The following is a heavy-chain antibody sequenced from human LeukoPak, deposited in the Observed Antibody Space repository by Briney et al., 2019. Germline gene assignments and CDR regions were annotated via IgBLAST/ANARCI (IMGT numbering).Heavy chain of an antibody. J-gene: IGHJ5*02. V-gene: IGHV3-33*01. CDR2: IWDDGSHK. Sequence: GGSLRLSCAASGFTFSYFGVHWVRQAPGKGLEWVAVIWDDGSHKYYDDSVKGRFTISRDNSKGTLYLEMYNLRADDTAIYYCARDSSEYGDSHLASWGQGTLVTVS. D-gene: IGHD4-17*01. CDR3: ARDSSEYGDSHLAS. CDR1: GFTFSYFG.